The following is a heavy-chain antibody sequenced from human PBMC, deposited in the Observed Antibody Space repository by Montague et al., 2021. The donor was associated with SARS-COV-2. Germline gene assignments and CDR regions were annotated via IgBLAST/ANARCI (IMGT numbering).Heavy chain of an antibody. CDR2: IYYSGST. CDR1: GGSISSSSYY. D-gene: IGHD3-10*01. J-gene: IGHJ4*02. CDR3: AGLLRSEYYGSGVWY. V-gene: IGHV4-39*01. Sequence: SETLSLTCTVSGGSISSSSYYWGWIRQPPGEGLEWIGSIYYSGSTYYNPSLKSRVTISVDTSKNQFSLKLSSVTAADTAVYYCAGLLRSEYYGSGVWYWGQGTLVTVSS.